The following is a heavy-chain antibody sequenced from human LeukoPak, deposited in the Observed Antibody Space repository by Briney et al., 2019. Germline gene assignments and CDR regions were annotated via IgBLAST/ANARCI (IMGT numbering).Heavy chain of an antibody. D-gene: IGHD6-13*01. CDR3: ARVRAAAGFDY. J-gene: IGHJ4*02. Sequence: PGRSLRLSCAASAFTFSSYGMHWVRQAPGKGLEWVAVISYDGSNKYYADSVKGRFTISRDNSKNTLYLQMNSLRAEDTAVYYCARVRAAAGFDYWGQGTLVTVSS. V-gene: IGHV3-30*03. CDR2: ISYDGSNK. CDR1: AFTFSSYG.